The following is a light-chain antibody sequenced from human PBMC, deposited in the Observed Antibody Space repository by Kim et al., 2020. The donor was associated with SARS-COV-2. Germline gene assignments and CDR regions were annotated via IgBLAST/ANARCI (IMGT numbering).Light chain of an antibody. CDR3: QKYNGAPWT. J-gene: IGKJ1*01. Sequence: GDTVTITCRASHGISKYFAWCQQKTREVPKPLLYAASAWQAGVPARVSGSGAWRDFTLPISSLQPEDDATYYCQKYNGAPWTFGQGTKVEIK. CDR1: HGISKY. CDR2: AAS. V-gene: IGKV1-27*01.